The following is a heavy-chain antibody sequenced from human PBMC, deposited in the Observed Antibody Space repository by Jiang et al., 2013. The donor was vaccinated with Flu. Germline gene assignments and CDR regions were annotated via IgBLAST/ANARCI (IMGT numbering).Heavy chain of an antibody. V-gene: IGHV4-39*01. CDR3: ARKAYHTEVEY. CDR1: GGSISSSDYY. J-gene: IGHJ4*02. CDR2: VYYTGST. D-gene: IGHD1-14*01. Sequence: GPGLVKPSETLSLTCTVSGGSISSSDYYWGWVRQPPGKGLDFIGTVYYTGSTSYNPSLKSRVTISVDTSKNQFSLKLSSMTAADTAVYYCARKAYHTEVEYWGQGTLVTVPS.